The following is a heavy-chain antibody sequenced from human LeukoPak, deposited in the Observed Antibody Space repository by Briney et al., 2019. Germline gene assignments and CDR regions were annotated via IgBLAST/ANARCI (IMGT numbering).Heavy chain of an antibody. D-gene: IGHD6-19*01. Sequence: SETLSLTCTVSGGSVNGYYWSWIRQPPGKGLEWIGYIHYSGSTNYNPSLKSRVTISVDTSKNQFSLKLSSVTAADTAIYYCARGGSKQWLVDDSWGQGTLVTVSS. V-gene: IGHV4-59*02. J-gene: IGHJ4*02. CDR1: GGSVNGYY. CDR2: IHYSGST. CDR3: ARGGSKQWLVDDS.